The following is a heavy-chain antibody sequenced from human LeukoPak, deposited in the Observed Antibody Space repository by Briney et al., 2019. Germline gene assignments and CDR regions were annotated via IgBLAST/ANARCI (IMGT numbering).Heavy chain of an antibody. Sequence: SETLSLTCTVSGGSISSGGYYWSWIRQHPGKGLEWIGYIYYSGSTYYNPSLKSRVTISVDTSKNQFSLKLSSVTAADTAVYYCARDQIRVGATRNYYYYGMDVWGQGTTVTVSS. D-gene: IGHD1-26*01. CDR2: IYYSGST. CDR1: GGSISSGGYY. V-gene: IGHV4-31*03. CDR3: ARDQIRVGATRNYYYYGMDV. J-gene: IGHJ6*02.